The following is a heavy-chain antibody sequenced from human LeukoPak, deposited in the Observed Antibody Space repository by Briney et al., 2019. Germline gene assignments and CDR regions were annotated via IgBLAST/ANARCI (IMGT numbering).Heavy chain of an antibody. CDR1: GFTFSNYA. J-gene: IGHJ4*02. CDR2: VSGRDTST. D-gene: IGHD3-9*01. V-gene: IGHV3-23*01. Sequence: GGSLRLSCAASGFTFSNYAMSWVRQAPGKGLEWVSAVSGRDTSTYYTDSVKGRFTISRDNSKNTMYLQMNSLSAEDTAIYYCAKWGDYDVLTGYYDSDYWGQGTLVTVSS. CDR3: AKWGDYDVLTGYYDSDY.